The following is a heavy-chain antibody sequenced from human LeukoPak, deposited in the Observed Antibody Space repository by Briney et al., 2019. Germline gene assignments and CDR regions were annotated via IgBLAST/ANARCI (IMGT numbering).Heavy chain of an antibody. D-gene: IGHD3-16*02. Sequence: SQTLSLTCTVSGGSISSGGYYWSWIRQHPGTGLEWIGYIYYSGSTYYNPSLKSRVTISVDTSKNQFSLKLSSVTAADTAVYYCARDSRSEWSPSLGELSLSDYWGQGTLVTVSS. CDR2: IYYSGST. J-gene: IGHJ4*02. V-gene: IGHV4-31*03. CDR3: ARDSRSEWSPSLGELSLSDY. CDR1: GGSISSGGYY.